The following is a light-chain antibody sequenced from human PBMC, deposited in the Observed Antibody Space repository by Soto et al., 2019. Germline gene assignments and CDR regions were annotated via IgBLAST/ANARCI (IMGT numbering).Light chain of an antibody. V-gene: IGKV1-17*01. CDR3: LQHNSYPFT. CDR2: AAS. CDR1: QAIGND. Sequence: DIQMTQSPSSLSASVGDRVTLTCRASQAIGNDLGWFQQKPGKAPKRLIYAASSLQTGVPSRFSGSGSGTEFTLTISSLQPKDFATYYCLQHNSYPFTFGQGTKVDIK. J-gene: IGKJ2*01.